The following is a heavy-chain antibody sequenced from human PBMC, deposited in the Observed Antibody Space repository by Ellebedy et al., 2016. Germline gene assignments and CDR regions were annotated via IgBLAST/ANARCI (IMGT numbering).Heavy chain of an antibody. Sequence: GSLRLSCDVSGGSISNYYWSWIRQPPGKGLEWIGYIFYSGSTNYNPSLNSRVTISVDTSKNQFSLKLTSVSAADTAVYYCARHGRDDFWSGYSSFDHWGQGTLVTVSS. CDR3: ARHGRDDFWSGYSSFDH. D-gene: IGHD3-3*01. V-gene: IGHV4-59*08. CDR1: GGSISNYY. J-gene: IGHJ4*02. CDR2: IFYSGST.